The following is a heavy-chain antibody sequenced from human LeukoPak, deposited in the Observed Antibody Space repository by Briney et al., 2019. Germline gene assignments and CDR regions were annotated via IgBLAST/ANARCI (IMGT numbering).Heavy chain of an antibody. D-gene: IGHD3-10*01. CDR3: ARDMYYYSRTGFDP. J-gene: IGHJ5*02. CDR1: GGTFSSYA. V-gene: IGHV1-69*05. Sequence: ASVKVSCKASGGTFSSYAISWVRQAPGQGLEWMGRIIPIFGTANYAQKFQGRVTITTDESTSTAYMELRSLRSDDTAVYYCARDMYYYSRTGFDPWGQGTLVTVSS. CDR2: IIPIFGTA.